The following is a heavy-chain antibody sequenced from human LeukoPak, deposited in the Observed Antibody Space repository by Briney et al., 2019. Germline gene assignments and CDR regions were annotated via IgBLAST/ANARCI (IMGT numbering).Heavy chain of an antibody. CDR3: ARDRRGSNKPNDAFDI. CDR2: IYYTGAT. V-gene: IGHV4-59*01. CDR1: GGSISSYY. Sequence: SETLSLTCSVSGGSISSYYWSWIRQPPGKGLEWIGYIYYTGATYYNPSLESRVTISIDTSKRQLSLELRSVTAADTAVYFCARDRRGSNKPNDAFDIWGQGTMVTVSS. J-gene: IGHJ3*02.